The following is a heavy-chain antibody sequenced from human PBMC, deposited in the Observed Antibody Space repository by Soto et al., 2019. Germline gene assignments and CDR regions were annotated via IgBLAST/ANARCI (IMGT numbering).Heavy chain of an antibody. Sequence: ASVKVSCKTSGYTFTSYAIHWVRQAPGQRLEWMGWINADNGDTKYSQKFSARVTITRDTSANTAFMELSSLRSEDTAMYYCARELQGLYYFDFWRQGTLVTVSS. D-gene: IGHD4-4*01. J-gene: IGHJ4*02. CDR2: INADNGDT. CDR1: GYTFTSYA. CDR3: ARELQGLYYFDF. V-gene: IGHV1-3*01.